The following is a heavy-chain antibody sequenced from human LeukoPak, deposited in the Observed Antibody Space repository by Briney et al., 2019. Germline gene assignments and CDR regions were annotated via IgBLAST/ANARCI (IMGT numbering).Heavy chain of an antibody. Sequence: GGSLRLSCAASGFTFSSYGMHWVRQAPGKGLEWVAFIRYDGSNKYYADSVKGRFTISRDNSKNTLYLQMNSLRAEDTAVYYCAKGLLWSGYPAYYFDYWGQGTLVTVSS. CDR1: GFTFSSYG. D-gene: IGHD3-3*01. J-gene: IGHJ4*02. CDR3: AKGLLWSGYPAYYFDY. CDR2: IRYDGSNK. V-gene: IGHV3-30*02.